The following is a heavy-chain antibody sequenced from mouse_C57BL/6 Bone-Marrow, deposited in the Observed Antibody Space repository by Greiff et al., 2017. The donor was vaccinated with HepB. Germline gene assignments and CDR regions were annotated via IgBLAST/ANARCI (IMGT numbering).Heavy chain of an antibody. Sequence: VQLQQSGTELVKPGASVKLSCKASGYTFTSYWMHWVKQRPGQGLEWIGNINPSNGGTNYNEKFKSKATLTVDKSSSTAYMQLSSLTSEDSAVYYCAITTLYYYAMDYWGQGTSVTVSS. V-gene: IGHV1-53*01. J-gene: IGHJ4*01. CDR2: INPSNGGT. D-gene: IGHD2-1*01. CDR1: GYTFTSYW. CDR3: AITTLYYYAMDY.